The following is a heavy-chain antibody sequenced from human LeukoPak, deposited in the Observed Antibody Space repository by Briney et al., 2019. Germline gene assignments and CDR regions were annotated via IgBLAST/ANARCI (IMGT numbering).Heavy chain of an antibody. CDR3: AKAEFLNYYDILTGYSNDY. CDR1: GFTFSSYA. Sequence: HAGGSLRLSCAASGFTFSSYAMSWVRQAPGKGLEWVSAISGSGGSTYYADSVKGRFTISRDNSKNTLYLQMNSLRAEDTAAYYCAKAEFLNYYDILTGYSNDYWGQGTLVTVSS. J-gene: IGHJ4*02. D-gene: IGHD3-9*01. CDR2: ISGSGGST. V-gene: IGHV3-23*01.